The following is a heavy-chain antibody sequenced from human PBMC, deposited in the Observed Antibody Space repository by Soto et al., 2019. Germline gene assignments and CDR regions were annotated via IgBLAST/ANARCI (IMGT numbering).Heavy chain of an antibody. Sequence: PSETLSLTCTVSDVSVSGYYLSWIRQPPGKGLEWIGFIDYSGSTNYNPSLRSRITISIDTSKNSLYLQMNSLRAEDTAVYYCARDIEPPGLFFDYWGQGTLVTVSS. D-gene: IGHD6-13*01. J-gene: IGHJ4*02. V-gene: IGHV4-59*02. CDR2: IDYSGST. CDR3: ARDIEPPGLFFDY. CDR1: DVSVSGYY.